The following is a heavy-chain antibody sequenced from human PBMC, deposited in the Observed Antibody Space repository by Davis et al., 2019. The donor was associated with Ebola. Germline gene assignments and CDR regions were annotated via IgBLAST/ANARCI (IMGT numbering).Heavy chain of an antibody. CDR1: GFTFSSYG. CDR2: IWYDGSNK. J-gene: IGHJ5*02. CDR3: ARDWSSSWYWFDP. Sequence: GESLKISCAASGFTFSSYGMHWVRQAPGKGLEWVAVIWYDGSNKYYADSVKGRFTISRDNSKNTLYLQMNSLRAEDTAVYYCARDWSSSWYWFDPWGQGTLVTVSS. D-gene: IGHD6-13*01. V-gene: IGHV3-33*01.